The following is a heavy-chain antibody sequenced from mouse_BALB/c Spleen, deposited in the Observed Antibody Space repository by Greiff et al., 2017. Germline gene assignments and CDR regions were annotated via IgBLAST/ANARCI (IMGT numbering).Heavy chain of an antibody. D-gene: IGHD2-13*01. CDR2: ISSGGSYT. V-gene: IGHV5-6-4*01. J-gene: IGHJ4*01. Sequence: EVQLVESGGGLVKPGGSLKLSCAASGFTFSSYTMSWVRQTPEKRLEWVATISSGGSYTYYPDSVKGRFTISRDNAKNTLYLQMSSLKSEDTAMYYCTREGDDYYAMDYWGQGTSVTVSS. CDR1: GFTFSSYT. CDR3: TREGDDYYAMDY.